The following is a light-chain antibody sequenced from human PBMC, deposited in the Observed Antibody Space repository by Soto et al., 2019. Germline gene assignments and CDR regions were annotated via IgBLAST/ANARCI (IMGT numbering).Light chain of an antibody. Sequence: DIQMTQSPSTLSASVGDRVTITCRASQSISSWLAWYQQKPGKAPKLLIFDASSLQSGAPSRFSGSGSGTEFTLTISRLQPDDFATYYCQHYNTYPYTFGQGTRLEI. J-gene: IGKJ2*01. CDR2: DAS. V-gene: IGKV1-5*01. CDR3: QHYNTYPYT. CDR1: QSISSW.